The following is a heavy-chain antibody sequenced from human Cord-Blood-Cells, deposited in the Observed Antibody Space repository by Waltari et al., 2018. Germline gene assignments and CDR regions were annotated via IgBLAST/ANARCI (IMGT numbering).Heavy chain of an antibody. CDR2: MNPNSSNT. J-gene: IGHJ5*02. CDR1: GYTFTSYD. D-gene: IGHD4-4*01. V-gene: IGHV1-8*01. Sequence: QVQLVQSGAEVKKPGASVKVSCKASGYTFTSYDINWVRQATGQGLEWMGWMNPNSSNTGYAQKFQGRVTMTRNTSISTSYMELSSLRSEDTAVYYCARNDYTKGWFDPWGQGTLVTVSS. CDR3: ARNDYTKGWFDP.